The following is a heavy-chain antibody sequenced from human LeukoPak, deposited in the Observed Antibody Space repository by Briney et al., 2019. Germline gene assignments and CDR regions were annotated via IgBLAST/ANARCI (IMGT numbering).Heavy chain of an antibody. V-gene: IGHV4-30-2*01. CDR1: GGSISSGGYS. CDR3: ARDSAFGWFDP. D-gene: IGHD3-10*01. CDR2: IYHSGST. Sequence: PSETLSLTCAVSGGSISSGGYSWSWIRQPPGTGLEWIGYIYHSGSTYYNPSLKSRVTISVDRSKNQFSLKLSSVTAADTAVYYCARDSAFGWFDPWGQGTLVTVSS. J-gene: IGHJ5*02.